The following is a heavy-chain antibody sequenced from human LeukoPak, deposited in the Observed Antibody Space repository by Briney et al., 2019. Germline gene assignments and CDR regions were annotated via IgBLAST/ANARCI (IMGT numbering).Heavy chain of an antibody. V-gene: IGHV1-2*02. CDR1: GYIFSNYG. CDR3: ARGGSLHRKDFDY. CDR2: INPNSGGT. Sequence: ASVKVSCKATGYIFSNYGISWVRQAPGQGLEWMGWINPNSGGTNYAQKFQGRVTMTRDTSISTAYMELSRLRSDDTAVYYCARGGSLHRKDFDYWGQGTLVTVSS. J-gene: IGHJ4*02. D-gene: IGHD3-10*01.